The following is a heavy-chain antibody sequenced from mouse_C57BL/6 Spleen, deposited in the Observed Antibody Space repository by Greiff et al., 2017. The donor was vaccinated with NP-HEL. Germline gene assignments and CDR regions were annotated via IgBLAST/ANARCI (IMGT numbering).Heavy chain of an antibody. CDR3: TTNYYGSSYDGY. J-gene: IGHJ2*01. CDR1: GFNIKDYY. CDR2: IDPEDGDT. V-gene: IGHV14-1*01. Sequence: EVQLQQSGAELVRPGASVKLSCTASGFNIKDYYMHWVKQRPEQGLEWIGRIDPEDGDTEYAPKFQGKATMTADTSSNTAYLQLSSLTSEDTAVYYCTTNYYGSSYDGYWGQGTTLTVSS. D-gene: IGHD1-1*01.